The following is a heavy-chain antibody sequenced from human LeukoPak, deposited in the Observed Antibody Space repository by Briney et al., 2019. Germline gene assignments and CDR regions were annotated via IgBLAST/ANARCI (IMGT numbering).Heavy chain of an antibody. V-gene: IGHV3-21*01. CDR3: ARDLSSDYYDSSGYHGVFDY. CDR1: GFTFSSYS. D-gene: IGHD3-22*01. CDR2: ISSSSSYI. J-gene: IGHJ4*02. Sequence: GGSLRLSCAASGFTFSSYSMNWVRQAPGKGLEWVSSISSSSSYIYYADSVKGRFTISRDNAKNSLYLRMNSLRAEDTAVYYCARDLSSDYYDSSGYHGVFDYWGQGTLVTVSS.